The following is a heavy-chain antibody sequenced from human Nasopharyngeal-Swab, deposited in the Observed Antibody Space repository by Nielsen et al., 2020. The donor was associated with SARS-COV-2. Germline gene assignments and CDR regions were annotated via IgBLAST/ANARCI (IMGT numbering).Heavy chain of an antibody. CDR1: GFTFSDYY. D-gene: IGHD2-15*01. CDR3: ARGGDIVVVVAATDY. J-gene: IGHJ4*02. Sequence: RGSLRLSCAASGFTFSDYYMSWIRQAPGKGLEWVSYISSSGSTIYYADSVKGRFTISRDNAKNSLYLQMNSLRAEDTAVYYCARGGDIVVVVAATDYWGQGTLVTVSS. CDR2: ISSSGSTI. V-gene: IGHV3-11*04.